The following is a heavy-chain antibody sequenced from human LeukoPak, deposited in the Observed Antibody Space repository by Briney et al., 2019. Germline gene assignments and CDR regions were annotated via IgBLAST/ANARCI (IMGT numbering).Heavy chain of an antibody. J-gene: IGHJ6*03. V-gene: IGHV3-48*03. CDR2: ISSSGSTI. CDR1: GFTFSSYE. Sequence: AGGSLRLSCAASGFTFSSYEMNWVRQAPGKGLEWVSYISSSGSTIYYADSVKGRFTISRDDAKNSLYLQMNSLRAEDTAVYYCARRSRVVIIDYYYMDVWGKGTTVTISS. D-gene: IGHD3-3*01. CDR3: ARRSRVVIIDYYYMDV.